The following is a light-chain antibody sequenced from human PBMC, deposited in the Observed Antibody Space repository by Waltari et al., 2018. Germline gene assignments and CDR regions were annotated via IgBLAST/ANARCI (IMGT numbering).Light chain of an antibody. J-gene: IGLJ3*02. V-gene: IGLV4-69*01. Sequence: QLVLTQSPSASASLGASVKLTCTLSSGHSTNIIAWLQQQLEKGPRFLMNVKSDGSHNKGVGIPDRFSGSSSGAERYLTISSLQSEDEADYYCQTGGHGTWVFGGGTRLTVL. CDR1: SGHSTNI. CDR3: QTGGHGTWV. CDR2: VKSDGSH.